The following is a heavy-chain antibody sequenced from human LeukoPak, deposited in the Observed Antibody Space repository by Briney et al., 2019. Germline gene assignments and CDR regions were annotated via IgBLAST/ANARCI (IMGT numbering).Heavy chain of an antibody. D-gene: IGHD6-13*01. CDR2: ISSSGSTI. CDR1: GFTFSSYW. CDR3: ARDSSSWNNWFDP. V-gene: IGHV3-48*04. Sequence: GGSLRLSCAASGFTFSSYWMHWVRQAPGKGLEWVSYISSSGSTIYYADSVKGRFTISRDNAKNSLYLQMNSLRAEDTAVYYCARDSSSWNNWFDPWGQGTLVTVSS. J-gene: IGHJ5*02.